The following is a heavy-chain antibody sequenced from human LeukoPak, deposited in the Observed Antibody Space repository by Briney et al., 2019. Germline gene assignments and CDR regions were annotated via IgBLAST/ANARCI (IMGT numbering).Heavy chain of an antibody. V-gene: IGHV1-46*01. CDR2: INPSGGST. Sequence: ASVKVSCKASGYTFTSYYMHWVRQAPGQGLEWMGIINPSGGSTSYAQKFQGRVTMTRDTSTSTVYMELSSLRAEDTAVYYCARVSSWAPYYYYGMDVWGQGTTVTVSS. J-gene: IGHJ6*02. CDR1: GYTFTSYY. D-gene: IGHD6-13*01. CDR3: ARVSSWAPYYYYGMDV.